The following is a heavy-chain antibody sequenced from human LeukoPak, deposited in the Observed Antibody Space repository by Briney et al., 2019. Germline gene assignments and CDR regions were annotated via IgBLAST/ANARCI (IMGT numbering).Heavy chain of an antibody. J-gene: IGHJ4*02. Sequence: GGSLRLSCAASGFTFSSYGMHWVRQAPGKGLEWEAFIRYDGSNKYYADSVKGRFTISRDNSKNTTVYLQMNSLRAEDTALYYCAKESMWFGESNPFDYWGQGTLVTVSS. D-gene: IGHD3-10*01. CDR2: IRYDGSNK. CDR1: GFTFSSYG. CDR3: AKESMWFGESNPFDY. V-gene: IGHV3-30*02.